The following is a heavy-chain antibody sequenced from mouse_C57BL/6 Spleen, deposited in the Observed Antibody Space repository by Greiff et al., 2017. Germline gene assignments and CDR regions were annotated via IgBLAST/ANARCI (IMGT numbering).Heavy chain of an antibody. D-gene: IGHD1-1*01. V-gene: IGHV1-82*01. Sequence: QVQLKESGPELVKPGASVKISCKASGYAFSSSWMNWVKQRPGKGLEWIGRIYPGDGDTNYNGKFKGKATLTADKSSSTAYMQLSSLTSEDSAVYFCASSYGRGHAMDYWGQGTSVTVSS. CDR1: GYAFSSSW. CDR3: ASSYGRGHAMDY. CDR2: IYPGDGDT. J-gene: IGHJ4*01.